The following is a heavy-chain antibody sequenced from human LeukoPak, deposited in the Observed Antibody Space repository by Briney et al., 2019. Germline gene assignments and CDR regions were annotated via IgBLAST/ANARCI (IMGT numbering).Heavy chain of an antibody. CDR2: ISSSGSTI. CDR3: AREELLNGMDV. J-gene: IGHJ6*02. CDR1: EFTFSSYE. V-gene: IGHV3-48*03. Sequence: PGGSLRLSCAASEFTFSSYEMNWVRQAPGKGLEWVSYISSSGSTIYYADSVKGRFTISRDNAKNSLYLQMNSLRAEDTAAYYCAREELLNGMDVWGQGTTVTVSS. D-gene: IGHD1-26*01.